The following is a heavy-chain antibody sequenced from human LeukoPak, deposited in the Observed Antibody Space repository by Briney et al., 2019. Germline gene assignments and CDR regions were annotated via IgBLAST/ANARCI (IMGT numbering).Heavy chain of an antibody. Sequence: SETLSLTCTVSGGSISSSSYYWGWIRQPPGKGLEWIGSIYYSGSTYYNPSLKSRVTISVDTSKNQFSLKLSSVTAADTAVYYCARTLYYYDSSGYYQAFDIWGQGTMVTVSS. CDR3: ARTLYYYDSSGYYQAFDI. CDR2: IYYSGST. CDR1: GGSISSSSYY. J-gene: IGHJ3*02. D-gene: IGHD3-22*01. V-gene: IGHV4-39*01.